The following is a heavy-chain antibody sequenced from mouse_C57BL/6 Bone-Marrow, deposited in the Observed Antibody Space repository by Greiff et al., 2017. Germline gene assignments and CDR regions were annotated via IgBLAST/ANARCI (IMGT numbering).Heavy chain of an antibody. CDR1: GFTFSDYG. J-gene: IGHJ1*03. V-gene: IGHV5-17*01. D-gene: IGHD1-1*01. CDR3: ARQSYYGSSRYFDV. CDR2: ISSGSSTI. Sequence: EVKLVESGGGLVKPGGSLKLSCAASGFTFSDYGMHWVRQAPEKGLEWVAYISSGSSTIYYADTVKGRFTISRDNAKNTLFLQMTSLRSEDTAMYYCARQSYYGSSRYFDVWGTGTTVTVSS.